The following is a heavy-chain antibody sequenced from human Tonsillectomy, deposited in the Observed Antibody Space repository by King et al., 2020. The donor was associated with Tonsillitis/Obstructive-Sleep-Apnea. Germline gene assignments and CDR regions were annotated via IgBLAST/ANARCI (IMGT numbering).Heavy chain of an antibody. V-gene: IGHV2-5*02. CDR3: AHSTVTRSLDY. Sequence: FTLKESGPTLVKPTQTLTLTCTFSGFSLTTSGVGVGWLLQPPGKTLDLLALIYWDFYKRYSQSLKSRRTITKDTSTNQVVLTMTNMDPVDTATYYCAHSTVTRSLDYWGQGTLVTVSS. CDR2: IYWDFYK. D-gene: IGHD4-17*01. CDR1: GFSLTTSGVG. J-gene: IGHJ4*02.